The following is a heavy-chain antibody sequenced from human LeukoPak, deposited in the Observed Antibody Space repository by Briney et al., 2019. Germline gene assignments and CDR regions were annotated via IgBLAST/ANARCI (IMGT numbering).Heavy chain of an antibody. J-gene: IGHJ4*02. Sequence: GTSLRLSCATSGITSNNYAMHWVRQAPGKGLEWVATVSFDGTHTYYADSVKGRFTISRDNSMKMLWLQMGSLRPVDTAIYYCARAALSGGWKAGINYWGQGTLVSVS. CDR3: ARAALSGGWKAGINY. CDR1: GITSNNYA. CDR2: VSFDGTHT. D-gene: IGHD2-15*01. V-gene: IGHV3-30*04.